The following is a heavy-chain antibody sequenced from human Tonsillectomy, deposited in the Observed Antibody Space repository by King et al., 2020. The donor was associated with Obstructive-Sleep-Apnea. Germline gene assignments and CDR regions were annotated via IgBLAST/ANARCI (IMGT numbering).Heavy chain of an antibody. V-gene: IGHV3-30*04. Sequence: VQLVESGGGVVQPGRSLRLSCAASGFTFRTYAMHWVRQAPGKGLEWVAAISNDETNKDYADSVKGRFTISRDNSKNTLYLQMNSLTVEDTAVYYCARVRQYQLLNAFDIWGQGTMVTVSS. D-gene: IGHD2-2*01. CDR1: GFTFRTYA. J-gene: IGHJ3*02. CDR3: ARVRQYQLLNAFDI. CDR2: ISNDETNK.